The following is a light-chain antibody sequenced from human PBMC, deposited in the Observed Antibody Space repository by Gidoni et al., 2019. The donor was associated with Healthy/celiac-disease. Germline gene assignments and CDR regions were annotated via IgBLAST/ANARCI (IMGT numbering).Light chain of an antibody. Sequence: DIQMTHSPSSLSASVRDRVTITCRASQSISSYLNWYQHKPGKAPKLLIYAASSLQSGVPSRFSGSGSGTDFTLTISSLQPEDFATYYCQQSYSTPYTFGQGTKLEIK. CDR1: QSISSY. CDR2: AAS. J-gene: IGKJ2*01. V-gene: IGKV1-39*01. CDR3: QQSYSTPYT.